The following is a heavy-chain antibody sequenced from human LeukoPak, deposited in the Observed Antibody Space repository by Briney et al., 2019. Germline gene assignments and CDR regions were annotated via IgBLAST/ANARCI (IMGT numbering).Heavy chain of an antibody. J-gene: IGHJ4*02. D-gene: IGHD3-10*01. CDR2: ISSSGSTI. CDR3: ARDEVLLWFGPFDY. CDR1: GFTFSDYY. Sequence: PGGSLRLSCAASGFTFSDYYMSWIRQAPGKGLEWVSYISSSGSTIYYADSVKGRFAISRDNAKNSLYLQMNSLRAEDTAVYYCARDEVLLWFGPFDYWGQGTLVTVSS. V-gene: IGHV3-11*01.